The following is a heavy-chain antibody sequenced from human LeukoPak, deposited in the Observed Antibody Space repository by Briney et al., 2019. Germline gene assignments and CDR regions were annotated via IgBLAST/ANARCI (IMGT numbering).Heavy chain of an antibody. J-gene: IGHJ4*02. Sequence: GASLRLSCAASGFTFSTYAMSWVRQTPGKGLEWVAAISGDNPGTYHANSVKGRFTISRDNSKNTLHLQMGGLRAEDTARYYCAKAPVGHCSGAFCYHFDSWGQGTLVTVSS. D-gene: IGHD2-15*01. V-gene: IGHV3-23*01. CDR3: AKAPVGHCSGAFCYHFDS. CDR1: GFTFSTYA. CDR2: ISGDNPGT.